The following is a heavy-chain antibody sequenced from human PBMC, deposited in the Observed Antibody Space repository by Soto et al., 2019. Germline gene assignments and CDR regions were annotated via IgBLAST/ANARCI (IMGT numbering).Heavy chain of an antibody. CDR2: ISAYNGNT. Sequence: ASVKVSCKASGGTFSSYAISWVRQAPGQGIEWMGWISAYNGNTNYAQKLQGRVTMTTDTSTSTAYMELRSQRSDDTAVYYCARGVGSGSYYNQYNWFDPWGQGTLVTVSS. CDR1: GGTFSSYA. V-gene: IGHV1-18*01. D-gene: IGHD3-10*01. CDR3: ARGVGSGSYYNQYNWFDP. J-gene: IGHJ5*02.